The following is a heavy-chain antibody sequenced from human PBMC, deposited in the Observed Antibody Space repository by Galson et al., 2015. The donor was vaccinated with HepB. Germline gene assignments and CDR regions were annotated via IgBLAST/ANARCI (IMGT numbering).Heavy chain of an antibody. D-gene: IGHD3-10*01. J-gene: IGHJ6*02. V-gene: IGHV7-4-1*02. CDR2: INTNTGKP. Sequence: PGQGLEWMGWINTNTGKPTYAQGFTGRFVFSLDTSVSTAYLQISSLKAEDTAVYYCARERRKVRGVISYYYYGMDVWGQGTTVTVSS. CDR3: ARERRKVRGVISYYYYGMDV.